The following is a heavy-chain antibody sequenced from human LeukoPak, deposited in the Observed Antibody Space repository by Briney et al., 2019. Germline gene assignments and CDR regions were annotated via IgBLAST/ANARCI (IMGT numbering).Heavy chain of an antibody. J-gene: IGHJ4*02. V-gene: IGHV3-33*06. CDR3: AKAKVAAATQVGFFDY. CDR1: GFTLSSYA. Sequence: GGSLRLSYAASGFTLSSYAMGWVRQAPGKGLEWVAVIWYDASIEHYADSVKGRFTISRDNSKNTLYLQMSSLRAEDTAVYYFAKAKVAAATQVGFFDYWGQGALVTVSS. CDR2: IWYDASIE. D-gene: IGHD2-15*01.